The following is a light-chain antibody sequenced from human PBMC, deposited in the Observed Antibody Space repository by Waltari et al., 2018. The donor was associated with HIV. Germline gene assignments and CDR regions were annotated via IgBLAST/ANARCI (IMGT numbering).Light chain of an antibody. CDR3: QVWDKTAACV. V-gene: IGLV3-21*02. Sequence: SYVLTQPPSVSVAPGQTASITCRGDDLGSKSVQGDYQKSGQAPLLVVYDDSDRPSGIPARFSGSNSDNTATLNISRVAAGDEAGYYCQVWDKTAACVFGGGTKLTVL. CDR2: DDS. J-gene: IGLJ3*02. CDR1: DLGSKS.